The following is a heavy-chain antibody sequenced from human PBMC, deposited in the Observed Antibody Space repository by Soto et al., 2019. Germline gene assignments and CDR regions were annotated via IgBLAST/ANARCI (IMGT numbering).Heavy chain of an antibody. CDR3: ARVVPSYHSSIVDYVGYMDV. D-gene: IGHD3-22*01. CDR2: INHSGST. J-gene: IGHJ6*03. Sequence: SETLSLTCAVYGGSFSGYYWSWIRQPPGKGLEWIGEINHSGSTNYNPSLKSRVTISVDTSKNQFSLKLSSVTAADTAVYYCARVVPSYHSSIVDYVGYMDVWGKGTTVTVSS. CDR1: GGSFSGYY. V-gene: IGHV4-34*01.